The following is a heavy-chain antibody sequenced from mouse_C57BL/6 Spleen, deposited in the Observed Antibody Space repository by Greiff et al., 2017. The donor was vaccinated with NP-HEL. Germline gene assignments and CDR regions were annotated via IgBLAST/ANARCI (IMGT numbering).Heavy chain of an antibody. CDR3: ARLGGSGPYWYFDV. J-gene: IGHJ1*03. CDR2: ISGGGGNT. V-gene: IGHV5-9*01. CDR1: GFTFSSYT. Sequence: EVKLVESGGGLVKPGGSLKLSCAASGFTFSSYTMSWVRQTPEKRLEWVATISGGGGNTYYPDSVKGRFTISRDNAKNTLYLQMSSLRSEDTALYYCARLGGSGPYWYFDVWGTGTTVTVSS. D-gene: IGHD1-2*01.